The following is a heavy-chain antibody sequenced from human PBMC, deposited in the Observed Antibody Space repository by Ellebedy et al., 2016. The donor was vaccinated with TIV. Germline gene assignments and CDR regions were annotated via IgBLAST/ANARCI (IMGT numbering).Heavy chain of an antibody. D-gene: IGHD2-21*02. CDR2: INPNSGNS. J-gene: IGHJ4*02. CDR1: GYTFTRYD. V-gene: IGHV1-8*03. Sequence: AASVKVSCKASGYTFTRYDINWVRQATGQGLEWMGWINPNSGNSGYSQKFQGRVTITRDTAISTAYIELTSLTSEDTAVYYRARGQSRYCGGDCYQIDYWGQGTLVTVSS. CDR3: ARGQSRYCGGDCYQIDY.